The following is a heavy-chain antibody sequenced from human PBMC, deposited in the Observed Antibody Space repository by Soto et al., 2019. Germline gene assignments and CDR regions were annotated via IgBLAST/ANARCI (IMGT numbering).Heavy chain of an antibody. J-gene: IGHJ4*02. CDR2: IIPIFGTA. CDR1: GGTFSSYA. V-gene: IGHV1-69*13. D-gene: IGHD2-8*01. CDR3: ATKQLGYCTNGVCYGFDY. Sequence: SVKVSCKASGGTFSSYAISWVRQAPGQGLEWMGGIIPIFGTANYAQKFQGRVTITADESTSTAYMELSSLRSEDTAVYYCATKQLGYCTNGVCYGFDYWGQGTLVT.